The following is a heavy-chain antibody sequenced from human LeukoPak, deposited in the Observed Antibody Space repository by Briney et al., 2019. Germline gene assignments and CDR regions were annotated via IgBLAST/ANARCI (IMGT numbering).Heavy chain of an antibody. J-gene: IGHJ3*02. CDR3: AAPTRLSHDAFDI. CDR2: INTNSGGT. V-gene: IGHV1-2*02. CDR1: GYTFTGYY. Sequence: ASVKVSCKASGYTFTGYYMHWVRQAPGQGLEWMGWINTNSGGTNYAQKFQGRVTMTRDTSISTAYMELSRLRSDDTAVYYCAAPTRLSHDAFDIWGQGTMVTVSS.